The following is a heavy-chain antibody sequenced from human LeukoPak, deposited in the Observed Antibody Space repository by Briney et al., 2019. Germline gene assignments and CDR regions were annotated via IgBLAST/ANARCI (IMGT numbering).Heavy chain of an antibody. CDR1: GFSISDYY. J-gene: IGHJ4*02. Sequence: GGSLRLSCDASGFSISDYYMSWISQSPGKGLEWISYITSGGASTKYADSVKGRFTISRDKAKNSVALQLNSLRAEDTAVYYCTRQRRGTYYAFDWWGQGTLVTV. D-gene: IGHD3-16*01. V-gene: IGHV3-11*01. CDR2: ITSGGAST. CDR3: TRQRRGTYYAFDW.